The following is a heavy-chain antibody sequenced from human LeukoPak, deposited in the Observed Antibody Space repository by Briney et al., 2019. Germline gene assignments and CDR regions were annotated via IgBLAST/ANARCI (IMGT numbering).Heavy chain of an antibody. CDR2: INHSGST. Sequence: SETLSLTCAVYGGSFSGYYWSWIRQPPGKGLEWIGEINHSGSTNYNPSLKSRVTISVDTSKNQFSLKLSSVTAADTAVYYCARGTTVTIYYYYYYYMDVWGKGTTVTVSS. CDR1: GGSFSGYY. V-gene: IGHV4-34*01. D-gene: IGHD4-17*01. CDR3: ARGTTVTIYYYYYYYMDV. J-gene: IGHJ6*03.